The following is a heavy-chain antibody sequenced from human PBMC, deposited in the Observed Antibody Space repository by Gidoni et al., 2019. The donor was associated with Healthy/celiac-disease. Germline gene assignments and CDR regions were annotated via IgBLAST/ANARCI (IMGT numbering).Heavy chain of an antibody. Sequence: QVTLRESGPALVKPTQTLTLTCTFSGFSLSTSGMCVSWIRQPPGKALEWLALIDWDGDKYYSTSLKTRLTISKHTSKNQVVLTMTNMDPVDTATYYCARMIDSSSSLYYFDYWGQGTLVTVSS. D-gene: IGHD6-13*01. CDR1: GFSLSTSGMC. V-gene: IGHV2-70*01. CDR3: ARMIDSSSSLYYFDY. J-gene: IGHJ4*02. CDR2: IDWDGDK.